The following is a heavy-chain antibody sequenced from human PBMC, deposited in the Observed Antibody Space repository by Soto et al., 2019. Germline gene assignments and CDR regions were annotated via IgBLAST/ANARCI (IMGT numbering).Heavy chain of an antibody. J-gene: IGHJ5*02. Sequence: QVQLVQSGAEVKKPGSSVKVSCKASGGTFSSYAISWVRQAPGQGLEWMGGIIPIFGTANYAQKFQGRVTITADKSTSTAYMELSSLRSEDTAVYYCARGGYPGYYYGSGSYYWFAPWGQGTLVTVSS. D-gene: IGHD3-10*01. CDR3: ARGGYPGYYYGSGSYYWFAP. CDR1: GGTFSSYA. CDR2: IIPIFGTA. V-gene: IGHV1-69*06.